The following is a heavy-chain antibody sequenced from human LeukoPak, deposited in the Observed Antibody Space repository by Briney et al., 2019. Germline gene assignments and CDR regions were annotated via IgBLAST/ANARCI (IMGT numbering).Heavy chain of an antibody. D-gene: IGHD4-17*01. CDR2: IFGAGKNTT. CDR1: GFTLSNYA. CDR3: AKDGNDYGDYGSDY. V-gene: IGHV3-23*01. J-gene: IGHJ4*02. Sequence: GGSLRLSCEASGFTLSNYAMNWVRQALGEGLEWVSIIFGAGKNTTYYADSVKGRFTVSRDNSKNTVYLQMRSLRAADTAVYYCAKDGNDYGDYGSDYWGQGTLVTVSS.